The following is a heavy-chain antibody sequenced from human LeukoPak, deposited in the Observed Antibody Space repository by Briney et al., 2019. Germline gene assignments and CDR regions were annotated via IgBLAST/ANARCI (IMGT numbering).Heavy chain of an antibody. CDR3: ARGLRDIVLMVYAIPAFDI. V-gene: IGHV4-34*01. D-gene: IGHD2-8*01. Sequence: PSETLSLTCAVYGVSFSGYYWSWIRQPPGKGLEWIGEINHSGSTNYNSSLMRRVTISVDTSKNQFSLKLSSVTAADTAVYYCARGLRDIVLMVYAIPAFDIWGQGTMVTVSS. CDR1: GVSFSGYY. CDR2: INHSGST. J-gene: IGHJ3*02.